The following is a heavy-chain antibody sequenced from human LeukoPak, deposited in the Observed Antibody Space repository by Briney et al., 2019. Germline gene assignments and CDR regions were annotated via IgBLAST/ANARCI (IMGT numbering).Heavy chain of an antibody. CDR2: TNSDGTS. J-gene: IGHJ4*02. D-gene: IGHD7-27*01. Sequence: GGSLRLSYVASGFTFSNFWMHWVRQAPGKGLVWVSRTNSDGTSTYADSVKGRFTISRDNAKNTLYLQMDSLHSEDTAVYYCARGGGGQYWGLFDSWGQGTLVTVSS. CDR1: GFTFSNFW. V-gene: IGHV3-74*01. CDR3: ARGGGGQYWGLFDS.